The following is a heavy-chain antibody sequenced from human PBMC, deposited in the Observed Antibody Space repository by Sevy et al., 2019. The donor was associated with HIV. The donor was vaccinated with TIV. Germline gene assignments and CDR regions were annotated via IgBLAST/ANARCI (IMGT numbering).Heavy chain of an antibody. CDR3: AKDRVSGTYYTGDFDY. CDR1: GFTFSTYA. Sequence: GGFLRLSCAASGFTFSTYAMTWVRQAPGKGLEWVSVISLSGGDTYYANSVKARFTISRDNSKNTLYLQMNSLTAEDTAVYYCAKDRVSGTYYTGDFDYWGQGTLVTVSS. V-gene: IGHV3-23*01. J-gene: IGHJ4*02. D-gene: IGHD3-10*01. CDR2: ISLSGGDT.